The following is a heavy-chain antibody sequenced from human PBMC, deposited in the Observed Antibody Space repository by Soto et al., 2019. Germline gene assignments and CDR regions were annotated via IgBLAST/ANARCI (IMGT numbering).Heavy chain of an antibody. D-gene: IGHD2-21*02. CDR2: LNPSGGTT. CDR3: ARATLSGGDPYFDY. V-gene: IGHV1-46*01. Sequence: QVQLVQSGAEVKKPGASVKVSCKASADTFSSYYMHWVRQAPGQGLEWMGILNPSGGTTSYAQKFQGRVTMTRDTSTSTVYMEPSSLRSEYTAVYYCARATLSGGDPYFDYWGQGTLVTVSS. CDR1: ADTFSSYY. J-gene: IGHJ4*02.